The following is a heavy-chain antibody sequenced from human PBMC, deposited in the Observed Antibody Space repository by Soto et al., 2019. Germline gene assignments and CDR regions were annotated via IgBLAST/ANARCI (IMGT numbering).Heavy chain of an antibody. CDR2: IYPGDSDT. CDR3: ARHSLYNWDYRGMDV. D-gene: IGHD1-7*01. Sequence: GRSLKISCKGSGYSFTSYWIGWVRQMPGKGLEWMGIIYPGDSDTRYSPSFQGQVTISADKSISTAYLQWSSLKASDTAMYYCARHSLYNWDYRGMDVWGQGTTVTVSS. J-gene: IGHJ6*02. V-gene: IGHV5-51*01. CDR1: GYSFTSYW.